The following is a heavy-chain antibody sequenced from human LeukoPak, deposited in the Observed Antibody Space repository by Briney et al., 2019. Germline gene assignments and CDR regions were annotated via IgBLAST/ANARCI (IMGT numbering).Heavy chain of an antibody. CDR1: GFTFSDYY. J-gene: IGHJ4*02. CDR3: ARSAAAGEFDY. CDR2: ISSSGSTI. D-gene: IGHD6-13*01. V-gene: IGHV3-11*01. Sequence: GGSLRLSCAASGFTFSDYYMSWIRQAPGKGLEWVSYISSSGSTIYYADSVKGRFTISRDNAKNSLYLQMNSLRAEDTALYYCARSAAAGEFDYWGQGTLVTVSS.